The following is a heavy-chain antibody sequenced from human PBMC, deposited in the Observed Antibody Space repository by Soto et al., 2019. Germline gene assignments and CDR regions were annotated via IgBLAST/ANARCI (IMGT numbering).Heavy chain of an antibody. CDR1: GFTFSSYS. Sequence: EVQLVESGGGLVKPGGSLRLSCAASGFTFSSYSMNWVRQAPGKGLEWVSSISSSSSYIYYADSVKGRFTISRDNAKNSLYLQMNSLRAEDTAVYYCARDSGRFGVVIQGCDPWGQGTLVTVSS. CDR2: ISSSSSYI. J-gene: IGHJ5*02. V-gene: IGHV3-21*01. CDR3: ARDSGRFGVVIQGCDP. D-gene: IGHD3-3*01.